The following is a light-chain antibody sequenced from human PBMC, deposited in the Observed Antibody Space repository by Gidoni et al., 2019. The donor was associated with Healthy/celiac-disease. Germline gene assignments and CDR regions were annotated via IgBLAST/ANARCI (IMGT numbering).Light chain of an antibody. J-gene: IGKJ4*01. V-gene: IGKV3-11*01. CDR3: QQRSNWPPI. CDR1: QSVSSY. CDR2: DAS. Sequence: EIVLTQSPATLSWSPGERATLSCRASQSVSSYLAWYHQKPGQAPRLLIYDASNRATGIPARFSGSGSGTDFTLTISSLEPEDFAVYYCQQRSNWPPIFGGGTKVEIK.